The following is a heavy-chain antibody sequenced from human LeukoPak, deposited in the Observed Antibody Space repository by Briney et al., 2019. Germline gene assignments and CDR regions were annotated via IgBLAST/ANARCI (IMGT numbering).Heavy chain of an antibody. Sequence: GGSLRLSCAASGFTFSSYAMSWVRQAPGKGLEWVSAISGSGGSTYFADPAKGRFTISRDNSKNTLYLQMNSLRAEDTAVYYCARENNFGSGMDVWGQGTTVTVSS. J-gene: IGHJ6*02. CDR1: GFTFSSYA. CDR2: ISGSGGST. D-gene: IGHD3-10*01. CDR3: ARENNFGSGMDV. V-gene: IGHV3-23*01.